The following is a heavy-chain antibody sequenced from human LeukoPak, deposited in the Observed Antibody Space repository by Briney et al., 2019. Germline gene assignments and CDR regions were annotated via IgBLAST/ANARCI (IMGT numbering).Heavy chain of an antibody. CDR3: TRSFDS. J-gene: IGHJ4*02. CDR2: ISWDGGST. CDR1: GFTFDDYA. Sequence: GGSLRLSCAASGFTFDDYAMHWVRQAPGKGLEWVSLISWDGGSTYYADSVKGRFTISRDNAKNTLSLQMNSLRAEDTAVYYCTRSFDSWGQGTLVSVSS. V-gene: IGHV3-43D*03.